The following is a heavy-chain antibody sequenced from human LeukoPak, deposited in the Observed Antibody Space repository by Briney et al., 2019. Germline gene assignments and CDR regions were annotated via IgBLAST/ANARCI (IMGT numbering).Heavy chain of an antibody. D-gene: IGHD3-3*01. Sequence: PGGSLTLSCAGAGFTFNDYAMHWVRQAPGKGLEYVAGINSKGGSTYYATSVKGRFTISRDNSKNTLHLQMGSLRAEDMAFYYCARERYSPYDFDALDIWGRGTMVTVSP. J-gene: IGHJ3*02. CDR1: GFTFNDYA. CDR3: ARERYSPYDFDALDI. CDR2: INSKGGST. V-gene: IGHV3-64*01.